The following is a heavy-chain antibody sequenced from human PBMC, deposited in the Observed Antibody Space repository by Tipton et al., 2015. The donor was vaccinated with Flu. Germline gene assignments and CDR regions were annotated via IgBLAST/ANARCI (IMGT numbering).Heavy chain of an antibody. J-gene: IGHJ6*04. Sequence: PGLVKPSETLSLTCTVSSGSIRSTNYFCAWIRQPPGKRLELIGSIYPSGATYYNPSLKSRVTISVDTSKNQFSLKLSSVTAADTAVYYCTREFWSGDWLDVWGKGTTVTVSS. CDR3: TREFWSGDWLDV. V-gene: IGHV4-39*02. CDR1: SGSIRSTNYF. CDR2: IYPSGAT. D-gene: IGHD3-3*01.